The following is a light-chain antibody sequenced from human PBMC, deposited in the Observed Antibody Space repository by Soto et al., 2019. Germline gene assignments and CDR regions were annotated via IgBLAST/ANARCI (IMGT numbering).Light chain of an antibody. Sequence: AIQMTQSPSSLSASVGDRVTITCRASQGIRNDLGWYQQKPGKAPKLLIYAASSLQSGVPSRFSGSGSGTDFTRTISILQPEDFATYYCLQDYNYPYTFGQGTKLEIK. CDR2: AAS. V-gene: IGKV1-6*01. J-gene: IGKJ2*01. CDR1: QGIRND. CDR3: LQDYNYPYT.